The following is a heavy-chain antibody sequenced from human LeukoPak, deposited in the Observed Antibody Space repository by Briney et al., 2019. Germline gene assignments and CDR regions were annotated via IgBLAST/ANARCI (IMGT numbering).Heavy chain of an antibody. CDR3: AKDRGVYSSSWYGY. J-gene: IGHJ4*02. D-gene: IGHD6-13*01. CDR1: GFTFSSYA. Sequence: GGSLRLSCAASGFTFSSYATSWVRQAPGKGLEWVSAISGSGGSTYYADSVKGRFTISRDNSKNTLYLQMNSLRAEDTAVYYCAKDRGVYSSSWYGYWGQGTLVTVSS. CDR2: ISGSGGST. V-gene: IGHV3-23*01.